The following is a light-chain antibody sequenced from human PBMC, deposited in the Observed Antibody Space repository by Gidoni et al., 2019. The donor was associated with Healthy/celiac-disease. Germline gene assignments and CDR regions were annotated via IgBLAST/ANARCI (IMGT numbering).Light chain of an antibody. V-gene: IGKV1-39*01. Sequence: DIQMTQSPSSLSASVGDRVTITCRSSQSISSYLNWYPQKPGKAPKLLIYAASSVQSGVPSRFSGSGSGTDFTLTISSMQPEDFATYYCQQSYSTPPFTFGPGTKVDIK. CDR2: AAS. CDR3: QQSYSTPPFT. J-gene: IGKJ3*01. CDR1: QSISSY.